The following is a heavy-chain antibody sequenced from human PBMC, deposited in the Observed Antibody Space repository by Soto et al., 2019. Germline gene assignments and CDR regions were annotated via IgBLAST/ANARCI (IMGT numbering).Heavy chain of an antibody. J-gene: IGHJ4*02. Sequence: GGSLRLSCEASGFSFSSFAMNWVRQAPGRGLEWVSYISGDGASIYYADSLKGRFTISRDNAKNSLSLQMNNLRAEDTAVYYCARENSVQAWLHHFDHWGLGTLVTVSS. CDR3: ARENSVQAWLHHFDH. CDR2: ISGDGASI. CDR1: GFSFSSFA. D-gene: IGHD5-18*01. V-gene: IGHV3-48*03.